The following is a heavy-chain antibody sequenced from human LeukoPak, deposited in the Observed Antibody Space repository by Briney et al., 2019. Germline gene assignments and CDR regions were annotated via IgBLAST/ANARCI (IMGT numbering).Heavy chain of an antibody. Sequence: RRGESLKISCAASRFTFSNAWMNWVRQAPGKGLEWVGRIKSKVDGETTDYAAPVKGRFTISRDDSNNMVYLQMNSLKIEDTAVYYCAIDEPNYAPYDFDYWGQGTLVTVSS. CDR1: RFTFSNAW. V-gene: IGHV3-15*01. CDR3: AIDEPNYAPYDFDY. CDR2: IKSKVDGETT. D-gene: IGHD4/OR15-4a*01. J-gene: IGHJ4*02.